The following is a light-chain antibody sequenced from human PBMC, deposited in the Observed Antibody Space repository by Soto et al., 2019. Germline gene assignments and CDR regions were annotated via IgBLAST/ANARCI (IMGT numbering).Light chain of an antibody. CDR3: SSYTSSSTLV. V-gene: IGLV1-44*01. J-gene: IGLJ1*01. Sequence: QSVLTQPPSASGTPGQRVTISCSGGSSNIGTNAVNWYQQLPGTAPKLLIYNNNQRPSGVPDRFSGSKSGNTASLTISGLQAEDEADYYCSSYTSSSTLVFGTGTKVTVL. CDR1: SSNIGTNA. CDR2: NNN.